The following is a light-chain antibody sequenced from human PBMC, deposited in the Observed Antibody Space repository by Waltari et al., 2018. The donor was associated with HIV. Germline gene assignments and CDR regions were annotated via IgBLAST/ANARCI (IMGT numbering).Light chain of an antibody. V-gene: IGLV3-1*01. CDR3: QAWDSSTAEV. CDR2: QDS. CDR1: KLGDRY. Sequence: SYELTQPPSVSVSPGQTARITCSGDKLGDRYTAWYQQRPGQSPGLVIYQDSKRPSGIPERFSGSNSRNTATLTITETQALDEADYYCQAWDSSTAEVFGGGTKLTVL. J-gene: IGLJ2*01.